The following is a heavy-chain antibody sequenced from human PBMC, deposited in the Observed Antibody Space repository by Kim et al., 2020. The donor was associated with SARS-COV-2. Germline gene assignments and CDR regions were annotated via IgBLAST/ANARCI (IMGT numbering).Heavy chain of an antibody. V-gene: IGHV4-59*13. CDR2: IYYSGST. CDR3: ARGRMYYYDSSGPYIDY. CDR1: GGSISSYY. J-gene: IGHJ4*02. D-gene: IGHD3-22*01. Sequence: SETLSLTCTVSGGSISSYYWSWIRQPPGKGLEWIGYIYYSGSTNYNPSLKSRVTISVDTSKNQFSLKLSSVTAADTAVYYCARGRMYYYDSSGPYIDYWGQGTLVTVSS.